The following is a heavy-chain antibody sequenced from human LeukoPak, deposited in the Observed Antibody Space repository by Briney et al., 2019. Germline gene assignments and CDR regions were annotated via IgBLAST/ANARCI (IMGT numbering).Heavy chain of an antibody. V-gene: IGHV4-61*01. CDR3: SGQVSYYYGMDV. CDR1: GGSVSSGSYY. CDR2: IYYSGST. Sequence: PSETLSLTCTVSGGSVSSGSYYWSWIRQPPGKGLEWIGYIYYSGSTNYNPSLKSRVTISVDTSKNQFSLKPSSVTAADTAVYYCSGQVSYYYGMDVWGKGTTVTVSS. J-gene: IGHJ6*04.